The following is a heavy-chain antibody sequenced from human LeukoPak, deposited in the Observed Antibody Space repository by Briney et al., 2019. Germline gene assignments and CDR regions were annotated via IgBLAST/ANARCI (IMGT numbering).Heavy chain of an antibody. Sequence: SETLSLTCTVSGGSISSSSYYWGWIRQPPGKGLEWIGSIYYSGSTYYNPSLKSRVTISVDTSKNQFSLKLSSVTAADTAVYYCARDPGVGGYYDSSGYYGSMSYFDYWGQGTLVTVSS. CDR3: ARDPGVGGYYDSSGYYGSMSYFDY. J-gene: IGHJ4*02. D-gene: IGHD3-22*01. CDR2: IYYSGST. V-gene: IGHV4-39*07. CDR1: GGSISSSSYY.